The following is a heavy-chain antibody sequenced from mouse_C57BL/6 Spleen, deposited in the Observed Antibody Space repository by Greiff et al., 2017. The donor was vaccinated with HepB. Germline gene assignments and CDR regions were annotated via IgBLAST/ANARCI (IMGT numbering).Heavy chain of an antibody. CDR2: IYPGSGST. V-gene: IGHV1-55*01. CDR3: ARGGITKRYYAMDD. J-gene: IGHJ4*01. CDR1: GYTFTSYW. D-gene: IGHD2-4*01. Sequence: QVQLQQPGAELVKPGASVKMSCKASGYTFTSYWITWVKQRPGQGLEWIGDIYPGSGSTNYNEKFKSKATLTVDTSSSTAYMQLSSLTSEDSAVYYCARGGITKRYYAMDDWGQGTSVTVSS.